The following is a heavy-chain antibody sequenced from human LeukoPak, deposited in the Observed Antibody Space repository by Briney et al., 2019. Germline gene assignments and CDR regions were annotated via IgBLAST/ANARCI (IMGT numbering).Heavy chain of an antibody. V-gene: IGHV3-23*01. CDR1: GFTFSSYA. CDR3: AKVPTVTAIFDWFDP. J-gene: IGHJ5*02. D-gene: IGHD2-21*02. Sequence: GGSLRLSCAASGFTFSSYAMSWFRQAPGKGLEWVSAISGSGGSTYYADSVKGRFTISRDNSKNTPYLQMNSLRAEDTAVYYCAKVPTVTAIFDWFDPWGQGTLVTVSS. CDR2: ISGSGGST.